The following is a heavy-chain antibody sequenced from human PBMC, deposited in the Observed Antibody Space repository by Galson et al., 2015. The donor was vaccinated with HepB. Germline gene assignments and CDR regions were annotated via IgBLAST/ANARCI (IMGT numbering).Heavy chain of an antibody. Sequence: SVKVSCKASGGTFSSYGISWVRQAPGQGLEWMVGIIPTFGIANYAQKFQGRVTITAYESTSTAYMELSRLRSEDTAVYYCVRDNMGRIAADVPNWFDPWGQGTLVTVSS. V-gene: IGHV1-69*13. J-gene: IGHJ5*02. CDR2: IIPTFGIA. CDR1: GGTFSSYG. CDR3: VRDNMGRIAADVPNWFDP. D-gene: IGHD6-13*01.